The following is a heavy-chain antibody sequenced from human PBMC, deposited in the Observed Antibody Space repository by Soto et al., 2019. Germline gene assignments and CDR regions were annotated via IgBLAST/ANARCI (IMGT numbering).Heavy chain of an antibody. CDR1: GGSISSGGYY. V-gene: IGHV4-31*02. CDR2: IYYSGSA. D-gene: IGHD4-17*01. Sequence: QVQLQESGPGLVKPSQTLSLTCTVSGGSISSGGYYWSWIRQHQGKGLEWIGYIYYSGSAYYNPSLKSRVTISIDTSKHQFSLKLSSVTAADTAGYYCVEVRGTVTHKWGQGTLVTVSS. CDR3: VEVRGTVTHK. J-gene: IGHJ4*02.